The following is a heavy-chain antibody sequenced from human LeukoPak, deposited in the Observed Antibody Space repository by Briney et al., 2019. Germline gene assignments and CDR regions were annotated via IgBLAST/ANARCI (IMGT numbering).Heavy chain of an antibody. CDR3: ARSQNYYGSGDY. V-gene: IGHV4-61*03. CDR2: IYYTGKT. CDR1: GDSVSNGNYC. Sequence: SETLSLTCTVSGDSVSNGNYCWSWLRQPPGKALEWIGYIYYTGKTYYNPSLEGRVTILVDTSRNHFSVKLSSVTAADTAVYYCARSQNYYGSGDYWSQGTLVTVSS. J-gene: IGHJ4*02. D-gene: IGHD3-10*01.